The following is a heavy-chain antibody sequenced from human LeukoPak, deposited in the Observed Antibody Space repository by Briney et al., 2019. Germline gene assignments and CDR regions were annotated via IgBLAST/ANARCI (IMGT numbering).Heavy chain of an antibody. J-gene: IGHJ5*02. CDR3: ARSAMVRGGFTKNWFDP. V-gene: IGHV1-8*03. CDR1: GYTFTSYD. D-gene: IGHD3-10*01. Sequence: ASVKVSCKASGYTFTSYDINWVRQATGQGLEWMGWMNPNSGNTGYAQKFQGRVTITRNTSISTAYMELSSLRSEDTAVYYCARSAMVRGGFTKNWFDPWGQGTLVTVSS. CDR2: MNPNSGNT.